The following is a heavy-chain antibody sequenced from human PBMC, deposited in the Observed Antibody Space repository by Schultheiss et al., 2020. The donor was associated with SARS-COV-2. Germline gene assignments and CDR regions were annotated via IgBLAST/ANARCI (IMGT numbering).Heavy chain of an antibody. J-gene: IGHJ3*02. V-gene: IGHV3-23*01. CDR2: ISGSGGST. CDR1: GFTFSIYA. Sequence: GGSLRLSCAASGFTFSIYAMSWVRQVPGKGLEWVSGISGSGGSTYYADSVKGRFTISRDNSKNTLYLQMNSLRAGDTAVYYCARGDDAFDIWGRGTMVTVSS. CDR3: ARGDDAFDI.